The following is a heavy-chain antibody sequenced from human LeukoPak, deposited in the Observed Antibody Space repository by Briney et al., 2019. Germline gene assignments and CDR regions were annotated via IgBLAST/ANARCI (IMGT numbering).Heavy chain of an antibody. CDR3: AKVRGASFDY. J-gene: IGHJ4*02. V-gene: IGHV3-23*01. Sequence: GGSLRLSCAASGFTFSSYGMIWVRQAPGKGLEWVSAISGSGGTTYYADSVKGRFTISRDNSKNTLYLQMNSLRAEDTAVYYCAKVRGASFDYWGQGTLVTVSS. D-gene: IGHD3-10*01. CDR1: GFTFSSYG. CDR2: ISGSGGTT.